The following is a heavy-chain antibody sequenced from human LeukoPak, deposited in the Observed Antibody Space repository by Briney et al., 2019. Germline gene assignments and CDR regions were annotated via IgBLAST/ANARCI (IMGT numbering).Heavy chain of an antibody. CDR2: IYYSGST. CDR3: ARHIVATITGVDY. Sequence: PSETLSLTCTVSGGSISSSSYYWGWIRQPPGKGLEWFGSIYYSGSTYYNPSRDSRITISVDTSKTQFSLRLSSVTAADTAVYYRARHIVATITGVDYWGQGTLVSVSS. J-gene: IGHJ4*02. CDR1: GGSISSSSYY. D-gene: IGHD5-12*01. V-gene: IGHV4-39*01.